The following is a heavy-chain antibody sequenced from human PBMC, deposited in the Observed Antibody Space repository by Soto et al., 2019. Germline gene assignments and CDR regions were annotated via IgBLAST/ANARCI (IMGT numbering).Heavy chain of an antibody. CDR2: ILVGGST. V-gene: IGHV3-23*01. CDR1: GFICTSYD. Sequence: GGSLRLSCAASGFICTSYDMSWVRQAPGKGLEWVSTILVGGSTHYEDSVKGRFTISRDRSKNTVYLQMNSLTAGDTAVYYCAKATATGGGAFDICGQGTMVTVSS. CDR3: AKATATGGGAFDI. D-gene: IGHD2-8*02. J-gene: IGHJ3*02.